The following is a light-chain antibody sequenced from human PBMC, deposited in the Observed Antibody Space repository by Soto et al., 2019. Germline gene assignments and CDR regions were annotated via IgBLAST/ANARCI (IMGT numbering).Light chain of an antibody. J-gene: IGLJ2*01. Sequence: QPVLTQSPSASASLGASVKIICTLSSGHSTYAIAWHQQQPEKGPRYLMKLNSDGSHSKGDGIPDRFSGSSSGAERFLTISSLQSEDEADYYCQTWGNGIVIFGGGTKLTVL. V-gene: IGLV4-69*01. CDR3: QTWGNGIVI. CDR1: SGHSTYA. CDR2: LNSDGSH.